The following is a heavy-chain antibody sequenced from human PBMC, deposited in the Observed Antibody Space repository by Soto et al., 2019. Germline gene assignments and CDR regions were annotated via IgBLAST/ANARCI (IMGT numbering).Heavy chain of an antibody. CDR2: INPNNGAT. V-gene: IGHV1-2*02. Sequence: QVQLVQSGAELKKPGASVKVSCKAPRYIFTAYFMHWVRQAPGQGLEWMGWINPNNGATHYGLSFEGRVTMTRDTSISTAYMELSSLRSDDTAVYYCASHGPGARFDPWGQGTLVIVSS. CDR3: ASHGPGARFDP. CDR1: RYIFTAYF. J-gene: IGHJ5*02.